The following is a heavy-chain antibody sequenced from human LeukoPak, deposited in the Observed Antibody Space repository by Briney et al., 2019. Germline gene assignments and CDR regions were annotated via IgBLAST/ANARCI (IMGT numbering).Heavy chain of an antibody. D-gene: IGHD2-2*01. V-gene: IGHV1-2*06. CDR3: AREMFRNCRSTSCYFDLIDA. J-gene: IGHJ5*02. Sequence: ASVKVSCKASGYIFTDYYMHWVRQAPAQELGWMGRINPNCGDTKYAPEFQGRVTMTRDTSIRTAYMELSRLRSDGTAVYYCAREMFRNCRSTSCYFDLIDAWGEGSLVTASS. CDR2: INPNCGDT. CDR1: GYIFTDYY.